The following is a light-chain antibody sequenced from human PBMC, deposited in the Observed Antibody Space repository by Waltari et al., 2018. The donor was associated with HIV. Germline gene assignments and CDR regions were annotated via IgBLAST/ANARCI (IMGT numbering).Light chain of an antibody. CDR1: SSDVGGYNY. J-gene: IGLJ2*01. Sequence: QSALTHPASVSGSPGQSITISCTGTSSDVGGYNYVSWYQQHPGNAPKLMIYEVSNRPSGVSDRFSGAKSGNTASLTISGLQAEDEADYYCSAYTSSSTPVVFGGGTNLTVL. CDR3: SAYTSSSTPVV. V-gene: IGLV2-14*01. CDR2: EVS.